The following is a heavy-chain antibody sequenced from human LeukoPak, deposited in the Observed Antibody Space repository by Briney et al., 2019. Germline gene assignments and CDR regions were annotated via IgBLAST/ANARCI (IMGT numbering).Heavy chain of an antibody. D-gene: IGHD1-1*01. CDR1: GDSISSYY. V-gene: IGHV4-59*01. CDR3: ARQSGRTVSSP. CDR2: IYYHGGT. J-gene: IGHJ5*02. Sequence: SETLSLTCTVSGDSISSYYWSWIRQPPGKGLEWIGYIYYHGGTKYNPSLKSRVTISMDTSKSHFSLKLTSVTAADTAGYYCARQSGRTVSSPGGQGTLVIVSS.